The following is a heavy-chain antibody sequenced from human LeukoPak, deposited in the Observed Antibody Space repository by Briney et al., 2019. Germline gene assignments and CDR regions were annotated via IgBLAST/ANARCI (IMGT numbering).Heavy chain of an antibody. Sequence: GGSLRLSCAASGFTFSSYAMSWVRQAPGKGLEWVSAISGSGGNSYYADSVKGRFTISRDSSKNTQYLQMNSLRAEDTAVYYCAKDLKSGIYYNYNYAMDVWGKGTTVTVSS. D-gene: IGHD1-26*01. CDR3: AKDLKSGIYYNYNYAMDV. CDR1: GFTFSSYA. V-gene: IGHV3-23*01. CDR2: ISGSGGNS. J-gene: IGHJ6*04.